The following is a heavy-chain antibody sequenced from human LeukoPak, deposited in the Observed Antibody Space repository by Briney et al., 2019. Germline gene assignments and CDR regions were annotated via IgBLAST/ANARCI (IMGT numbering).Heavy chain of an antibody. V-gene: IGHV3-30*02. CDR1: GFTFSSYG. Sequence: GGSLRLSCAASGFTFSSYGMHWVRQAPGKGLEWVAFIRYDGSNKYYADSVKGRFTISRDNSKNTLYLQMNSLRAEDTAVYYCARGDYVWGSYRLYYFDYWGQGTLVTVSS. CDR2: IRYDGSNK. J-gene: IGHJ4*02. CDR3: ARGDYVWGSYRLYYFDY. D-gene: IGHD3-16*02.